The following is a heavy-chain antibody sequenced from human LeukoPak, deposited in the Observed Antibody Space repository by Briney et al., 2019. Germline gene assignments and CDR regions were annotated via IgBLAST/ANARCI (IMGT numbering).Heavy chain of an antibody. J-gene: IGHJ4*02. Sequence: GGSLRLSCVASGFTFSNYGMSWVRQASGKGLEWVSVISGSGGSTYYADSVKGRFTISRDNSKNTLYLRMNSLRAEDTAVYYCAKDENLLRYFDWLSPYFDYWGQGTLVTVSS. CDR2: ISGSGGST. D-gene: IGHD3-9*01. V-gene: IGHV3-23*01. CDR3: AKDENLLRYFDWLSPYFDY. CDR1: GFTFSNYG.